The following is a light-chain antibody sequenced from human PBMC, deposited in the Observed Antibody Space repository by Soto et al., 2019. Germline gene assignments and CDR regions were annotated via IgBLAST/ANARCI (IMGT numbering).Light chain of an antibody. J-gene: IGLJ1*01. CDR1: SSNIGAGYD. CDR2: GNS. V-gene: IGLV1-40*01. Sequence: QPVLTQPPSVSGAPGQRVTISCTGSSSNIGAGYDVHWYQQLPGTDPKLLIFGNSNRPSGVSDRFSGSKSGTSASLAITGLQAEDEADYHCQSYDSSLSVYVFGTGTKLTVL. CDR3: QSYDSSLSVYV.